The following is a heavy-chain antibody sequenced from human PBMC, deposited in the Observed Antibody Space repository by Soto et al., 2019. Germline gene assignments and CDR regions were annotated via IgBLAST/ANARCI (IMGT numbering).Heavy chain of an antibody. CDR3: AREVAAAGRVFDY. V-gene: IGHV4-31*03. D-gene: IGHD6-13*01. J-gene: IGHJ4*02. CDR1: GGSISSGGYY. CDR2: IYYSGST. Sequence: QVQLQESGPGLVKPSQTLSLTCTVSGGSISSGGYYWSWIRQHPGKGLEWIGYIYYSGSTYYNPSLTSRVTISVDTSKNQFSLKLSSVTAADTAVYYCAREVAAAGRVFDYWGQGTLVTVSS.